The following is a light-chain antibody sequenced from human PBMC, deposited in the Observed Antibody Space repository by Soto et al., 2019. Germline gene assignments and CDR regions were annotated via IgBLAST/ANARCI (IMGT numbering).Light chain of an antibody. Sequence: EIVLPQSPATLSLSPGESATLSCRASQSVSSYLAWYQQKPGQAPRLLIYDASNRATGIPARFSGSGSGTDFTLTISSLEPEDLAVYYCQQRSNWPPWTVGQGTKVDIK. CDR3: QQRSNWPPWT. V-gene: IGKV3-11*01. J-gene: IGKJ1*01. CDR1: QSVSSY. CDR2: DAS.